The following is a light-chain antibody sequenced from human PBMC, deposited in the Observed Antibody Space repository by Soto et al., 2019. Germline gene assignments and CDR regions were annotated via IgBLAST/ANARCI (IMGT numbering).Light chain of an antibody. V-gene: IGKV3-20*01. J-gene: IGKJ5*01. Sequence: EIVLTQSPGTLSLSPGERATLSCRASQSVGSTYFAWYQQRPGQAPRLLIFGTSSRAGGIPARFSGSGSGTDFTLTISRLEPEDFAVYYCQQYGSSSTFGQGTRLEIK. CDR1: QSVGSTY. CDR2: GTS. CDR3: QQYGSSST.